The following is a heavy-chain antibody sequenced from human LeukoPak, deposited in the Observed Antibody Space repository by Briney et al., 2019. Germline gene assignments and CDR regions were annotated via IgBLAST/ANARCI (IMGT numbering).Heavy chain of an antibody. CDR1: GFTFSSYA. CDR3: ARDRPSSPRRCVDGMDV. D-gene: IGHD2-2*01. V-gene: IGHV3-30-3*01. J-gene: IGHJ6*02. Sequence: GGSLRLSCAASGFTFSSYAMHWVRQAPGKGLEWVAVISYDGSNKYYADSVKGRFTISRDNSKNTLYLQMNSLRAEDTAVYYCARDRPSSPRRCVDGMDVWGQGTTVTVSS. CDR2: ISYDGSNK.